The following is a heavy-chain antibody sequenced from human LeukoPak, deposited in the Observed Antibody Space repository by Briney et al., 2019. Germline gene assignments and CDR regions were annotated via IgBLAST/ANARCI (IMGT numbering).Heavy chain of an antibody. V-gene: IGHV4-34*01. J-gene: IGHJ6*03. Sequence: SETLSLTCAVYGGSFSGYYWSWIRQPPGKGLEWIGEVNHSGSTNYNPSLKSRVTISVDTSKNQFSLKLSSVTAADTAVYYCARARYYYGSGKNRNYMDVWGKGTTATVSS. CDR3: ARARYYYGSGKNRNYMDV. D-gene: IGHD3-10*01. CDR1: GGSFSGYY. CDR2: VNHSGST.